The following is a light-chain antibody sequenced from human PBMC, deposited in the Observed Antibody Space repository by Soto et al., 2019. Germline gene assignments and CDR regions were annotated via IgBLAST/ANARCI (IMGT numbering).Light chain of an antibody. CDR3: QQHGSSPST. V-gene: IGKV3-20*01. CDR1: QSVSSNY. Sequence: EIVLTQSPGTLSLSPGERATLSCRASQSVSSNYITWYQQKPGQAPRRLIFGASSRATGIPDRFSGSGSGTDFTLTISRLQPEHFAVYYCQQHGSSPSTFGQGTKVDIK. J-gene: IGKJ1*01. CDR2: GAS.